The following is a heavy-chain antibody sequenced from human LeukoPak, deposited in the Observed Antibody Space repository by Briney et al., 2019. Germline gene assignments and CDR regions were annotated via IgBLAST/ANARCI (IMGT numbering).Heavy chain of an antibody. CDR2: ISSSSSYI. V-gene: IGHV3-21*04. Sequence: GGSLRLSCAASGFTFSSYSMNWVRQAPGKGLEWVSSISSSSSYIYYADSVKGRFTISRDNAKNSLYLQMNSLRAEDTALYYCAKDIQVFISYGFDYWGQGTLVTVSS. D-gene: IGHD5-18*01. J-gene: IGHJ4*02. CDR1: GFTFSSYS. CDR3: AKDIQVFISYGFDY.